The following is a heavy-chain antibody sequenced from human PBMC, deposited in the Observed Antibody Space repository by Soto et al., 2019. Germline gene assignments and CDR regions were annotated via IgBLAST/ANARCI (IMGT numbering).Heavy chain of an antibody. CDR2: INHSGST. D-gene: IGHD3-16*01. CDR3: ARHLLGDFDY. CDR1: GGSCSGYY. V-gene: IGHV4-34*01. J-gene: IGHJ4*02. Sequence: SETLSLTCAVDGGSCSGYYWSWIRQPPGKGLEWIGEINHSGSTNYNPSLKSRVTISVDTSKNQFSLKLSSVTAADTAVYYCARHLLGDFDYWGQGTLVTVSS.